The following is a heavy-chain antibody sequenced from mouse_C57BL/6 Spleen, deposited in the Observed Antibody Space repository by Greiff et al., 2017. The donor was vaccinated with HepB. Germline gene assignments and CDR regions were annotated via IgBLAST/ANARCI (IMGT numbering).Heavy chain of an antibody. D-gene: IGHD1-1*01. J-gene: IGHJ1*03. Sequence: EVQLQQSGPELVKPGASVKISCKASGYTFTDYYMNWVKQSHGKSLEWIGDINPKNGGTSYNQKFKGKATLTVDKSSSTAYMELRSLTSEDSAVYYCARCGSSSVYWYFDVWGTGTTVTVSS. CDR3: ARCGSSSVYWYFDV. CDR2: INPKNGGT. V-gene: IGHV1-26*01. CDR1: GYTFTDYY.